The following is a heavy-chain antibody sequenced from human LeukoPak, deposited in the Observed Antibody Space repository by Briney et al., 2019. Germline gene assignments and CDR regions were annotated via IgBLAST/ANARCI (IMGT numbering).Heavy chain of an antibody. Sequence: PGGSLRLSCAASGFTFSSYGMHWVRHTPSKGLEWVAFIRFDETEKFYADSVKGRFTISRDNAKNSLYLQMNSLRAEDTAVYYCAELGITMIGGVWGKGTTVTISS. CDR1: GFTFSSYG. J-gene: IGHJ6*04. CDR2: IRFDETEK. CDR3: AELGITMIGGV. V-gene: IGHV3-30*02. D-gene: IGHD3-10*02.